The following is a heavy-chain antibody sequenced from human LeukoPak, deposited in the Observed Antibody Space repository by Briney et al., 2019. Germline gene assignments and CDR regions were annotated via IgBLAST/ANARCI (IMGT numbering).Heavy chain of an antibody. Sequence: SETLSLTCTVSGGSISSGGYYWSWIRQHPGKGLEWIGYIYYSGSTYYNPSLKSRVTISVDTSKNQFSLKPSSVTAADTAVYYCARGGGYSGYGAFDIWGQGTMVTVSS. V-gene: IGHV4-31*03. CDR3: ARGGGYSGYGAFDI. CDR2: IYYSGST. D-gene: IGHD5-12*01. CDR1: GGSISSGGYY. J-gene: IGHJ3*02.